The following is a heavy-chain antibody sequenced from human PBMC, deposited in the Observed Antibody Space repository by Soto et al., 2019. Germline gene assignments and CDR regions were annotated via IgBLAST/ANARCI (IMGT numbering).Heavy chain of an antibody. Sequence: SETLSLTCSVSGGSISSTPYYWGWIRQPPGKGLEWLGTIYYSGATSYNPSLKSRVTISVDTSKNQFSLKLSSVTAADTAVYYCARGGDTAYGMDVWGQGTTVTVSS. CDR1: GGSISSTPYY. CDR2: IYYSGAT. CDR3: ARGGDTAYGMDV. V-gene: IGHV4-39*07. D-gene: IGHD5-18*01. J-gene: IGHJ6*02.